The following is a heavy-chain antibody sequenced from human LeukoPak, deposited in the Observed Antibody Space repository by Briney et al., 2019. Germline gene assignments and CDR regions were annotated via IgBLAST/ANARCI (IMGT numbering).Heavy chain of an antibody. CDR3: TRDPPSVGATPYFDY. CDR1: GFTFGDYA. V-gene: IGHV3-49*04. D-gene: IGHD1-26*01. J-gene: IGHJ4*02. Sequence: GGSLRLSCTASGFTFGDYAMSWVRQAPGKGLEWVGFIRSKAYGGTTEYAASVKGRFTISRDDSKSIAYLQMNSLKTEDTAVYYCTRDPPSVGATPYFDYWGQGTLVTVSS. CDR2: IRSKAYGGTT.